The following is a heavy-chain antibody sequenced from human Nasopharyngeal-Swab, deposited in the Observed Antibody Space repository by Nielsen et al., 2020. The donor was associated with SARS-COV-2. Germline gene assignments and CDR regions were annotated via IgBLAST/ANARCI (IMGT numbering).Heavy chain of an antibody. D-gene: IGHD3-22*01. CDR3: ARGWGQNYYDSSGYYPYYFDY. CDR1: GFTFSSYD. V-gene: IGHV3-13*05. Sequence: GGSLRLSCAASGFTFSSYDMHWVRPAPGKGLEWVSAIGTAGDPYYPGSVKGRFTISRENAKNSLYLQMNSLRAGDTAVYYCARGWGQNYYDSSGYYPYYFDYWGQGTLVTVSS. J-gene: IGHJ4*02. CDR2: IGTAGDP.